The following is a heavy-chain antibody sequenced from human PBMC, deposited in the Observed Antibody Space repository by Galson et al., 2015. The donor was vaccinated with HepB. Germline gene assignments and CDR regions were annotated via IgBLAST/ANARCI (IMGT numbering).Heavy chain of an antibody. CDR1: GFTFSSYA. V-gene: IGHV3-23*01. CDR3: AKQALYSSGWYPLGAFDI. D-gene: IGHD6-19*01. CDR2: ISGSGGST. Sequence: SLRLSCAASGFTFSSYAMSWVRQAPGKGLEWVSAISGSGGSTYYADSVKGRFTISRDNSKNTLYLQMNSLRAEDTAVYYCAKQALYSSGWYPLGAFDIWGQGTMVTVSS. J-gene: IGHJ3*02.